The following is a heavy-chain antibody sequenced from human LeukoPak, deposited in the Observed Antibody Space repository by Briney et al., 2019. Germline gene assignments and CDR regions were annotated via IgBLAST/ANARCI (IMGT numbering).Heavy chain of an antibody. CDR2: ISGSGGST. CDR3: AKGGYYDILTGYYMGVYWYFDL. J-gene: IGHJ2*01. Sequence: HSGGSLRLSCAASGFTFSSYGMHWVRQAPGKGLEWVSAISGSGGSTYYADSVKGRFTISRDNSKNTLYLQMNSLRAEDTAVYYCAKGGYYDILTGYYMGVYWYFDLWGRGTLVTVSS. V-gene: IGHV3-23*01. D-gene: IGHD3-9*01. CDR1: GFTFSSYG.